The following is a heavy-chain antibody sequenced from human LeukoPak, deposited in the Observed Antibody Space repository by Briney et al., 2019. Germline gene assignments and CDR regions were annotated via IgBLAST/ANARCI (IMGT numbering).Heavy chain of an antibody. Sequence: GESLKISCKGFGYSFTSYWIGWVRQIPGKGLEWMGIIYPGDSDTRYSPSFQGQVTISADKSISTAYLQWSSLKASDTAMYYCARHVGDILTGYSPDYWGQGTLVTVSS. CDR1: GYSFTSYW. J-gene: IGHJ4*02. V-gene: IGHV5-51*01. CDR2: IYPGDSDT. CDR3: ARHVGDILTGYSPDY. D-gene: IGHD3-9*01.